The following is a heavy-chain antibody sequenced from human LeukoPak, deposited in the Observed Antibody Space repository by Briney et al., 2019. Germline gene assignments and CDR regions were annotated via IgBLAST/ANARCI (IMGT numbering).Heavy chain of an antibody. CDR2: INHSGST. Sequence: SETLSLTCAVYGGSFSGYCWSWIRQPPGKGLEWIGEINHSGSTNYNPSLKSRVTISVDTSKNQFSLKLSSVTAADTAVYYCAREGPRNYDFWSGWYFDLWGRGTLVTVSS. J-gene: IGHJ2*01. D-gene: IGHD3-3*01. V-gene: IGHV4-34*01. CDR3: AREGPRNYDFWSGWYFDL. CDR1: GGSFSGYC.